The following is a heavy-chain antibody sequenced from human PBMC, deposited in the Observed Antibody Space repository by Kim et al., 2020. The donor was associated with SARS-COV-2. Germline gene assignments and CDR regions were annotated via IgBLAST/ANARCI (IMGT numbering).Heavy chain of an antibody. D-gene: IGHD4-17*01. CDR1: GGSISSGSYY. CDR3: ARDLTDYGDYLNWFDP. CDR2: IYTSGST. J-gene: IGHJ5*02. Sequence: SETLSLTCTVSGGSISSGSYYWSWIRQPAGKGLEWIGRIYTSGSTNYNPSLKSRVTISVDTSKNQFSLKLSSVTAADTAVYYCARDLTDYGDYLNWFDPWGQGTLVTVSS. V-gene: IGHV4-61*02.